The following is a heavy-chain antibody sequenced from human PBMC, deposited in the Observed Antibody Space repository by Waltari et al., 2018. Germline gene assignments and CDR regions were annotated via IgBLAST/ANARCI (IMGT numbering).Heavy chain of an antibody. V-gene: IGHV3-23*03. D-gene: IGHD3-22*01. CDR3: AKEGGYYSFGY. CDR2: IYSGGST. Sequence: EVQLLESGGGLVQPGGSLRLSCAASGFTFSSYAMSWVRQAPGKGLEWVSVIYSGGSTYYADSVKGRFTISRDNSKNTLYLQMNSLRAEDTAVYYCAKEGGYYSFGYWGQGTLVTVSS. J-gene: IGHJ4*02. CDR1: GFTFSSYA.